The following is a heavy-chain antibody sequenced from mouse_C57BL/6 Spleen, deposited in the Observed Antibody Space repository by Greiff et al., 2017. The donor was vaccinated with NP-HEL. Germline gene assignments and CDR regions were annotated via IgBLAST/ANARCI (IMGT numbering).Heavy chain of an antibody. CDR3: ARDYGYDDGGYAMDY. CDR2: ISDGGSYT. V-gene: IGHV5-4*01. CDR1: GFTFSSYA. D-gene: IGHD2-2*01. Sequence: EVQLVESGGGLVKPGGSLKLSCAASGFTFSSYAMSWVRQTPEKRLEWVATISDGGSYTYYPDNVKGRFTISRDNAKNNLYLQMSHLKSEDTAMYYCARDYGYDDGGYAMDYWGQGTSVTVSS. J-gene: IGHJ4*01.